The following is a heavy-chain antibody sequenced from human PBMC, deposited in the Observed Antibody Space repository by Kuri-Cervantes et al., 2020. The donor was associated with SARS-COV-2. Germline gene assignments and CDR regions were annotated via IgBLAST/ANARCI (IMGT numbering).Heavy chain of an antibody. D-gene: IGHD2-2*01. Sequence: GGSLRLSCAASGFTFSTYAMSWVRQAPGKGLEWVSGTSGSGSNTHYADSVKGRFTISRDNSKNTLDLQINSLRGEDTAVYYCARDILVLGHNWFDPWGQGTLVTVSS. V-gene: IGHV3-23*01. CDR1: GFTFSTYA. CDR3: ARDILVLGHNWFDP. CDR2: TSGSGSNT. J-gene: IGHJ5*02.